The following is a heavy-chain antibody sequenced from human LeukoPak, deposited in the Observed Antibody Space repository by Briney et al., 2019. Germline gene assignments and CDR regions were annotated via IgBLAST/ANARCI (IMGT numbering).Heavy chain of an antibody. J-gene: IGHJ4*02. CDR1: GFTFSSYA. CDR3: AKDNRRHYTSGPNPDSLH. V-gene: IGHV3-21*04. CDR2: ISRGSDHI. Sequence: GGSLRLSCAASGFTFSSYAMNWVRQAPGKGLEWVSSISRGSDHIFYADSMKGRFTISRDNAKNSLYLQMNSLRVEDTAFYYCAKDNRRHYTSGPNPDSLHWGQGALVTVSS. D-gene: IGHD6-19*01.